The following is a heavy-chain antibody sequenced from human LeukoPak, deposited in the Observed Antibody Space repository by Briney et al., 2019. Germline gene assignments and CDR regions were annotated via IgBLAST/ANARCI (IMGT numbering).Heavy chain of an antibody. V-gene: IGHV4-31*03. CDR3: ARGSYTSSWSRHDY. CDR2: IYYSGST. Sequence: SETLSLTCTVSGGSISSGGYYWSWIRQHPGKGLEWIGYIYYSGSTYYNPSLESRVTISLDTSENQFSLKLSSVTAVDTAVYYCARGSYTSSWSRHDYWGQGTLVTVSS. CDR1: GGSISSGGYY. D-gene: IGHD6-13*01. J-gene: IGHJ4*02.